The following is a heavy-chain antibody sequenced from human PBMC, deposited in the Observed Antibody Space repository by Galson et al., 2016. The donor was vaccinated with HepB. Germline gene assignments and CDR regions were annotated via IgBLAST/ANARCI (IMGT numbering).Heavy chain of an antibody. CDR1: GFTFSRYW. J-gene: IGHJ4*02. Sequence: SLRLSCASSGFTFSRYWMHWVRQAPGKGLVWVSRITRDGSSTGFADSVKGRFTISRDNAKTTLYLQMNSLRAEDTAVYYCASSVRGSGSPPGGYWGQGTLVTVSS. CDR2: ITRDGSST. V-gene: IGHV3-74*01. CDR3: ASSVRGSGSPPGGY. D-gene: IGHD3-10*01.